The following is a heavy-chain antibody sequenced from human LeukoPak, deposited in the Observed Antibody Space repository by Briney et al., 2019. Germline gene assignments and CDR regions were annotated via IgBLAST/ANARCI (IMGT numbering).Heavy chain of an antibody. V-gene: IGHV1-69*06. CDR1: GYTFTSYA. D-gene: IGHD2-15*01. CDR2: IIPLFGTP. Sequence: SVKVSCKASGYTFTSYAMHWVRQAPGQGLEWMGGIIPLFGTPDYAQKFQDRLTITADKSTSTAYMELSSLRSEDTAVYYCASATLRCSGGSCYEMDVWGKGTTVTVSS. CDR3: ASATLRCSGGSCYEMDV. J-gene: IGHJ6*04.